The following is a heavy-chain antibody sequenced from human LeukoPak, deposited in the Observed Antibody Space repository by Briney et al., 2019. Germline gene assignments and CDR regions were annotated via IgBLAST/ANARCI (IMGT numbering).Heavy chain of an antibody. Sequence: SETLSLTCTVSGGSITNYFWSWIRQPPGKGLEWIGYIYSSGSTNYNPSLKSRVTISIDTSKNQFSLRLSSVTAADTAIYYCARYSSSVLAAGGTSRWFDRWGQGTLVTVSS. J-gene: IGHJ5*02. V-gene: IGHV4-59*08. CDR2: IYSSGST. D-gene: IGHD6-13*01. CDR1: GGSITNYF. CDR3: ARYSSSVLAAGGTSRWFDR.